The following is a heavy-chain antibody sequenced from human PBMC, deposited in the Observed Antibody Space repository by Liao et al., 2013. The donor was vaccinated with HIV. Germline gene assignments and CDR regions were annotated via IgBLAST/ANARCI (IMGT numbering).Heavy chain of an antibody. D-gene: IGHD3-10*01. CDR2: IYGSGST. CDR3: ARHFGSGTYPLDY. V-gene: IGHV4-4*07. CDR1: GGSINPYY. Sequence: QVHLQESGPGLVKPSETLSLTCTVSGGSINPYYWSWIRKSAGKGLEWIGRIYGSGSTDYNPSLKSRVTISLDTSENQFSLKLTSLTAADTAVYYCARHFGSGTYPLDYWGQGTLVTVSS. J-gene: IGHJ4*02.